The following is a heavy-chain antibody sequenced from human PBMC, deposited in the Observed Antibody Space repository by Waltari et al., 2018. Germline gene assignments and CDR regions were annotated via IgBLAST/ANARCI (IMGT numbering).Heavy chain of an antibody. Sequence: QVQLVESGGGVVQPGRSLRLPCAASGFPFSSSPMHSVRQAPGKGLEWVAIRSYDGSNKYYADSVKGRFTISRDNSKNTLYLQMNSLRAEDTAVYYCARDLSIAAAGPFDYWGQGTLVTVSS. CDR2: RSYDGSNK. D-gene: IGHD6-13*01. CDR3: ARDLSIAAAGPFDY. V-gene: IGHV3-30*16. J-gene: IGHJ4*02. CDR1: GFPFSSSP.